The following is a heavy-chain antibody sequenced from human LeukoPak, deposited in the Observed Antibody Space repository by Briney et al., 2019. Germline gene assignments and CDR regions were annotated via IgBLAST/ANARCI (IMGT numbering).Heavy chain of an antibody. V-gene: IGHV1-2*02. CDR3: ARPPTVTPYDVFDI. J-gene: IGHJ3*02. Sequence: GASVKVSCKASGYTFTGYYMHWVRQAPGQGLEWMGWINPNSGGTNYAQKFQGRVTMTRDTSISTAYMELSRLRSDDTAVYYCARPPTVTPYDVFDIWGQGTMVTVSS. CDR1: GYTFTGYY. CDR2: INPNSGGT. D-gene: IGHD4-17*01.